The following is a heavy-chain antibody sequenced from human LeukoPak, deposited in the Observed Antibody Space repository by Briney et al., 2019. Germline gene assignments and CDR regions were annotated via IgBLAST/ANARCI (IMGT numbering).Heavy chain of an antibody. Sequence: ASVKVSFKSSGYTFTSYYMHWVRQAPGQGLEWMGIINPSGGSTSYAQKFQGRVTMTRDTSTSTVYMELSSLRSEDTAVYYCARVKAPTGITMVRGVTGPNYYFDYWGQGTLVTVSS. V-gene: IGHV1-46*01. D-gene: IGHD3-10*01. CDR1: GYTFTSYY. CDR2: INPSGGST. J-gene: IGHJ4*02. CDR3: ARVKAPTGITMVRGVTGPNYYFDY.